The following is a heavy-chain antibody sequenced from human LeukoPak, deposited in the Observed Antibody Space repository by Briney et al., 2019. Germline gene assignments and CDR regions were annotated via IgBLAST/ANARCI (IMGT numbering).Heavy chain of an antibody. J-gene: IGHJ4*01. CDR1: GFTFSSYA. CDR2: ISGSGGST. D-gene: IGHD3-16*02. Sequence: GGSLRLSCAASGFTFSSYAMSWVRQAPGKGLEWVSAISGSGGSTYYADSVKARFTISRDNSKNTLYLQMNSLRAEDTAVYYCAKDYDYVWGSYRSKVDYWGQSTLITVSS. CDR3: AKDYDYVWGSYRSKVDY. V-gene: IGHV3-23*01.